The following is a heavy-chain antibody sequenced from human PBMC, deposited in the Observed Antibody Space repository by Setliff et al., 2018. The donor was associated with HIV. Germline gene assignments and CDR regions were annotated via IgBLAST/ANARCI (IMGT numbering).Heavy chain of an antibody. CDR2: IYHSGTT. V-gene: IGHV4-4*01. J-gene: IGHJ3*02. CDR3: SRDQSGSDAFDI. Sequence: SETLSLTCAVSGGSISSSNWWSWVRQPRGKGLEWIGEIYHSGTTNHNPYLKSRVTISVHKSNHQFSLKLTSVTAADTVVYCCSRDQSGSDAFDIWGRGTMVTVSS. CDR1: GGSISSSNW.